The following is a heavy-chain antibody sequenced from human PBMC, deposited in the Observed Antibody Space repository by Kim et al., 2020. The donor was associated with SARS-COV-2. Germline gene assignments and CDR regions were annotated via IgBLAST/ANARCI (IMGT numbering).Heavy chain of an antibody. CDR3: ARRSVTMVEGTIIMSLDY. CDR2: MNTNTERA. V-gene: IGHV7-4-1*02. CDR1: GYSFSTYT. J-gene: IGHJ4*02. Sequence: ASVKVSCKASGYSFSTYTIDWVRQAPGEGLEWMGWMNTNTERATYVQGFTGRFVFSLDTSVTTAYLQISGLKAEDTAVYYCARRSVTMVEGTIIMSLDYWGQGTLVTVSS. D-gene: IGHD3-10*01.